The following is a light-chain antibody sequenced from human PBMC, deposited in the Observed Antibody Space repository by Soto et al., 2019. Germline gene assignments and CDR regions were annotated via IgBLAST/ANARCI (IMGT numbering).Light chain of an antibody. CDR1: QSVSGNY. CDR2: GAS. CDR3: QQYGSSPLT. Sequence: NVLTQSPGTLSLSPGERATLSCTASQSVSGNYLACYQQKPGQSPRLLIYGASRRATGIPDRFSGSGSGTDFTLTISSLEPEDFAVYNCQQYGSSPLTFGGGTKVDIK. J-gene: IGKJ4*01. V-gene: IGKV3-20*01.